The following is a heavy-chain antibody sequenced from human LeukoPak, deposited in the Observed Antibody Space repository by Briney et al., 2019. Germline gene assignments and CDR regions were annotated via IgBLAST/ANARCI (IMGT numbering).Heavy chain of an antibody. D-gene: IGHD1-1*01. V-gene: IGHV3-21*01. J-gene: IGHJ4*02. CDR3: ATQVERNLPRGAVDY. CDR2: ISSSSSYI. CDR1: GFTFSSYS. Sequence: GGSLRLSCAASGFTFSSYSMNWVRQAPGKGLEWVSSISSSSSYIYYADSVKGRFTISRDNAKNSLYLQMNSLRAEDTAVYYCATQVERNLPRGAVDYWGQGALVTVSS.